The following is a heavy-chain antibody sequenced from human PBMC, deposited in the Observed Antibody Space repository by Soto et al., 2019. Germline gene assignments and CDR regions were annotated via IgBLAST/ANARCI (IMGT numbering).Heavy chain of an antibody. D-gene: IGHD6-19*01. V-gene: IGHV2-5*02. CDR1: GFSLSTSGVG. Sequence: QITLKESGPTLVKPTQTLTLTCTFSGFSLSTSGVGVGWIRQPPGKALEWLALIYWDDDKRYSPSLKSRLTITKATSKTQVVLTMTNMDPVDTATYYCAHISGWYSRAEYFQHWGQGTLVTVSS. CDR3: AHISGWYSRAEYFQH. J-gene: IGHJ1*01. CDR2: IYWDDDK.